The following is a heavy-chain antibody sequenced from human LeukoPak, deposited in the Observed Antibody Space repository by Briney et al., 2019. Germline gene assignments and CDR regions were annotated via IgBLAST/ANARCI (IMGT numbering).Heavy chain of an antibody. CDR2: IWYDGSNK. D-gene: IGHD3-22*01. V-gene: IGHV3-33*06. Sequence: PGGSLRLSCAASGFTFSSYGMHWVRQASGKGLEWVAVIWYDGSNKYYADSVKGRFTISRDNSKNTLYLQMNSLRAEDTAVYYCAKDARRVYDSSGYYDYWGQGTLVTVSS. J-gene: IGHJ4*02. CDR3: AKDARRVYDSSGYYDY. CDR1: GFTFSSYG.